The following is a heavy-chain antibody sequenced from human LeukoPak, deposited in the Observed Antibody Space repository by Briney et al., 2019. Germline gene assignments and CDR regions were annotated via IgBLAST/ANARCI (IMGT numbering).Heavy chain of an antibody. V-gene: IGHV3-7*01. CDR3: ARDLTAVAGELDY. CDR2: IKPDGNDK. J-gene: IGHJ4*02. D-gene: IGHD6-19*01. CDR1: GFTFSIHW. Sequence: GGSLRLSCAASGFTFSIHWMTWVRQAPGKGLEWVATIKPDGNDKYFVDSVKGRFTISRDNAKNTLYLQMNSLRAEDTAVYYCARDLTAVAGELDYWGRGTLVTVSS.